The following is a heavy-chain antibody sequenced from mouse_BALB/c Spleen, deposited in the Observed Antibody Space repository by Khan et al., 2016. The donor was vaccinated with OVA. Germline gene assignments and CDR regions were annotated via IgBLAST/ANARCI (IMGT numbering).Heavy chain of an antibody. CDR1: GYTSTNAG. Sequence: QIQLVPSAPQLKKPGETVRISCKASGYTSTNAGMQWVQKMPGKGLKWIGWINTHSGVPKYAEDFKGRFAFSLETSASTVYLQISNLKNEDTAKYFGARGGAAYYRNDGGAMDYWGQGTAVTVSS. V-gene: IGHV9-4*02. J-gene: IGHJ4*01. CDR3: ARGGAAYYRNDGGAMDY. CDR2: INTHSGVP. D-gene: IGHD2-14*01.